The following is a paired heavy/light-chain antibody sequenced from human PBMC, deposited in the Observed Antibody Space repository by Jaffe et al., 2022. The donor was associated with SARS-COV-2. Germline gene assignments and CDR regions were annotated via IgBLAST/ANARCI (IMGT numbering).Light chain of an antibody. Sequence: QSALTQPPSASGSPGQSVTISCTGTSSDVGGYNYVSWYQHHPGKAPKLMIYEVSKRPSGVPDRFSGSKSGNTASLTVSGLHTEDEADYYCSSYAGSDNWVFGGGTKLTVL. J-gene: IGLJ3*02. V-gene: IGLV2-8*01. CDR1: SSDVGGYNY. CDR2: EVS. CDR3: SSYAGSDNWV.
Heavy chain of an antibody. CDR3: ARQRGYYFDY. D-gene: IGHD3-16*01. Sequence: QLQLQESGPGLVKPSETLSLTCSVSGGPISTSSYYWAWIRQPPGKGLEWIGNIYYSGTTYYNPSLKSRVTISVDTSKNQFPLKLSSVTAADTAVYYCARQRGYYFDYWGQGTLVIVSS. CDR2: IYYSGTT. V-gene: IGHV4-39*01. CDR1: GGPISTSSYY. J-gene: IGHJ4*02.